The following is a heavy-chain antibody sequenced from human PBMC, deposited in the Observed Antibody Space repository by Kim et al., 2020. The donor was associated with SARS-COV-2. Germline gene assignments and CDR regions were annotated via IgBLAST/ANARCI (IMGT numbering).Heavy chain of an antibody. Sequence: SETLSLTCTVSGGSISSSSYYWGWIRQPPGKGLEWIGSIYYSGSTYYNPSLKSRVTISVDTSKNQFSLKLSSVTAADTAVYYCARASWVVAATQFDSYYFDYWGQGTLVTVSS. CDR1: GGSISSSSYY. J-gene: IGHJ4*02. V-gene: IGHV4-39*01. D-gene: IGHD2-15*01. CDR3: ARASWVVAATQFDSYYFDY. CDR2: IYYSGST.